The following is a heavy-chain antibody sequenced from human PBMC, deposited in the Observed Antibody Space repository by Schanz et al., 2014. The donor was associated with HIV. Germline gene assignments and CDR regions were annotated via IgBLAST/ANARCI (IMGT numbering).Heavy chain of an antibody. V-gene: IGHV1-69*01. Sequence: QVRLVQSGAEVKKPGSSVKVSCKASGGTFSSFGISWVRQAPGQGLEWMGGIVPIFGTTNYAQRFQGRVSITADESTSTAYMELSGLRSEDTAVYYCTRAYCGADCSRFYYYGTDVWGQGTTVTVSS. CDR1: GGTFSSFG. CDR3: TRAYCGADCSRFYYYGTDV. CDR2: IVPIFGTT. J-gene: IGHJ6*02. D-gene: IGHD2-21*02.